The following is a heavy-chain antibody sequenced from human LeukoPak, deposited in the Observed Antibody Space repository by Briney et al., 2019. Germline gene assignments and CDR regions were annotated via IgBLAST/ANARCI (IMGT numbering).Heavy chain of an antibody. D-gene: IGHD1-1*01. J-gene: IGHJ4*02. CDR2: IYYSGST. CDR3: ARGNWNYLDY. V-gene: IGHV4-39*01. Sequence: PSETLSLTCTVSGGSISSSSYYWGWIRQPPGKGLEWIGSIYYSGSTYYNPSLKSRVTISVDTSKNQFSLKLSSVTAADTAVYYCARGNWNYLDYWGQGTLVTVSS. CDR1: GGSISSSSYY.